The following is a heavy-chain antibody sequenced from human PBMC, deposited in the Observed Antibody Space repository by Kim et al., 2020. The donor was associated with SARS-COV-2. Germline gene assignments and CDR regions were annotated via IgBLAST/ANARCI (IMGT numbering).Heavy chain of an antibody. V-gene: IGHV4-31*03. D-gene: IGHD3-3*01. CDR3: ARMGRADFWSGYYTGRPDWFDP. CDR2: IYYSGST. J-gene: IGHJ5*02. Sequence: SETLSLTCTVSGGSISSGGYYWSWIRQHPGKGLEWIGYIYYSGSTYYNPSLKSRVTISVDTSKNQFSLKLSSVTAADTAVYYCARMGRADFWSGYYTGRPDWFDPWGQGTLVTVSS. CDR1: GGSISSGGYY.